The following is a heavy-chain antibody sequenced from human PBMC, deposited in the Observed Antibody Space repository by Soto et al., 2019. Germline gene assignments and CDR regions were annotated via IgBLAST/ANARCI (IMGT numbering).Heavy chain of an antibody. V-gene: IGHV3-21*01. CDR2: ISSSSSYI. D-gene: IGHD3-10*01. Sequence: EVQLVESGGGLVKPGGSLRLSCAASGFTFSSYSMNWVRQAPGKGLEWVSSISSSSSYIYYADSVKGRFTISRDNAKNPLYLQMNSLRAEDRAVNYCASGGNWFDPWGQGTLVTVSS. J-gene: IGHJ5*02. CDR3: ASGGNWFDP. CDR1: GFTFSSYS.